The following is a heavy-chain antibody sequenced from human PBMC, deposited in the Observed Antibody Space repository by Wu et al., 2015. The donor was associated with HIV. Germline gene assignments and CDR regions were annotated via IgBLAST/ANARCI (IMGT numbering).Heavy chain of an antibody. D-gene: IGHD3-22*01. J-gene: IGHJ2*01. CDR1: GYTFNRYG. CDR3: ARDDYYDSSGLGLLWYFDL. Sequence: QVQLAQSGAEVKKPGASVKVSCKASGYTFNRYGISWVRQAPGQGLEWMGWISGYNDNRNYAQKFQGRVTMTTDTSTSTAYMELRSLTFDDTAVYYCARDDYYDSSGLGLLWYFDLWGRGTLVDLSPQ. CDR2: ISGYNDNR. V-gene: IGHV1-18*01.